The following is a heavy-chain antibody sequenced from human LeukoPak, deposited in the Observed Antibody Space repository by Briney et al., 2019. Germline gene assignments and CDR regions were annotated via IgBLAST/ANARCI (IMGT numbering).Heavy chain of an antibody. CDR2: INHSGST. V-gene: IGHV4-34*01. J-gene: IGHJ4*02. CDR3: ARMKAVASY. CDR1: GGSFSGYY. D-gene: IGHD2-15*01. Sequence: MTSETLSLTCAVYGGSFSGYYWSWIRQPPGKGLEWIGEINHSGSTNYNPSLKSRVTISVDTSKNQFSLKLSSVTAADTAVYYCARMKAVASYWGQGTLVTVSS.